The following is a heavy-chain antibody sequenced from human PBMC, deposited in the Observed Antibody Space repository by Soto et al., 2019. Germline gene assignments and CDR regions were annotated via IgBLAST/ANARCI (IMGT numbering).Heavy chain of an antibody. Sequence: PSATLSLTCTGSCASITFGGYCWSWIRQTPGKGLEWIGYINHLETTFYNPSFESRLTLSIDRAKNQFSLKLHSMSAADRAVYFCARGGGSDSFDYWGQGILVTVSS. J-gene: IGHJ4*02. CDR1: CASITFGGYC. D-gene: IGHD1-26*01. V-gene: IGHV4-30-2*01. CDR2: INHLETT. CDR3: ARGGGSDSFDY.